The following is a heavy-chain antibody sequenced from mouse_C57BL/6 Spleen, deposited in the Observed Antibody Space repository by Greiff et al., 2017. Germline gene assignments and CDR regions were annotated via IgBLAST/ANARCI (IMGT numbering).Heavy chain of an antibody. Sequence: VQLQQSGAELVRPGSSVKLSCKASGYTFTSYWMHWVKQRPIQGLEWIGNIDPSDSETHYNQKFKDKATLTVDKSSSTAYMQLSSLTSEDSAVYYCARSRVYYGNYGWYFDVWGTGTTVTVSS. D-gene: IGHD2-1*01. J-gene: IGHJ1*03. CDR3: ARSRVYYGNYGWYFDV. CDR1: GYTFTSYW. CDR2: IDPSDSET. V-gene: IGHV1-52*01.